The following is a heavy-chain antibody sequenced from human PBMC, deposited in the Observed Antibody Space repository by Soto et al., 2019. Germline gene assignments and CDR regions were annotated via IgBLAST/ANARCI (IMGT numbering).Heavy chain of an antibody. D-gene: IGHD6-19*01. V-gene: IGHV3-74*01. CDR1: GFPFSSYW. Sequence: GGSLRLSCAASGFPFSSYWMHWVRQAPGKGLVWVSRINSDGSSTSYADSVKGRFTISRDNAKNTLYLQMNSLRAEDTAVYYCARGPSGWYYFDYWGQGTLVTVSS. J-gene: IGHJ4*02. CDR2: INSDGSST. CDR3: ARGPSGWYYFDY.